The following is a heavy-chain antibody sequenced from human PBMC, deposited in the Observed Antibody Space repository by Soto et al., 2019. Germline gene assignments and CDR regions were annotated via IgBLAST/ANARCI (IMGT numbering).Heavy chain of an antibody. J-gene: IGHJ4*02. Sequence: NPSETLSLTCTVSGGSISSYYWSWIRQPPGKGLEWIGYIYYSGSTNYNPSLKSRVTISVDTSKNQFSQKLSSVTAADTAVYYCARASVDTAMVIDYWGQGTLVTVSS. D-gene: IGHD5-18*01. CDR1: GGSISSYY. CDR3: ARASVDTAMVIDY. V-gene: IGHV4-59*01. CDR2: IYYSGST.